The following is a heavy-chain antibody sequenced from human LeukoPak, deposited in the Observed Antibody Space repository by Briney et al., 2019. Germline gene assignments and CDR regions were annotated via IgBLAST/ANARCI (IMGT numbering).Heavy chain of an antibody. CDR1: GGSISSYY. CDR2: IHYSGSA. Sequence: SETLSLTCTVSGGSISSYYWSWIRQPPGRGLEWIAYIHYSGSAAYNPSLKSRVTISRDMSTNQFSLKMTSVTAADTAVYFCARDMGAPDYGSYSVDYWGQGTLVTVSS. CDR3: ARDMGAPDYGSYSVDY. D-gene: IGHD4-23*01. V-gene: IGHV4-59*01. J-gene: IGHJ4*02.